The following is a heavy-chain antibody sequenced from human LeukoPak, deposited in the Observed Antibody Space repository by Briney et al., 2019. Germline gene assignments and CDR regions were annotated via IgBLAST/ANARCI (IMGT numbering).Heavy chain of an antibody. J-gene: IGHJ4*02. D-gene: IGHD4-23*01. V-gene: IGHV3-33*01. Sequence: PGGSLRLSCAASGFTFSSYGMHWVRQAPGKGLEWVAVIWYDGSNKYYADSVKGRFTISRDNSKNTLYLQMNSLRAEDTAVYYCATDYGGNSNAYWGQGTLVTVSS. CDR3: ATDYGGNSNAY. CDR2: IWYDGSNK. CDR1: GFTFSSYG.